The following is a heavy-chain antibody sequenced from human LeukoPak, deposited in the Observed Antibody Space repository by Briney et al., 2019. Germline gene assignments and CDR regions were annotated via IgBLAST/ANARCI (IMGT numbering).Heavy chain of an antibody. J-gene: IGHJ4*02. CDR3: ARDDGVGGPFDY. CDR2: TSGSGGST. CDR1: GFTFSSYA. D-gene: IGHD3-10*01. V-gene: IGHV3-23*01. Sequence: PGGSLRLSCAASGFTFSSYAMSWVRQAPGKGLEWVSATSGSGGSTYYADSVKGRFTVSRDNSKNTLDLQMNSLRAEDTAVYYCARDDGVGGPFDYWGQGTLVTVSS.